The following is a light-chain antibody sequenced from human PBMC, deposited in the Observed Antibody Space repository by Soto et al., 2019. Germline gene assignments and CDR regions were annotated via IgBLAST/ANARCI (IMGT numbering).Light chain of an antibody. V-gene: IGLV2-14*01. CDR1: SSDVGGYNY. Sequence: SVLTQPASVSGSPGQSITISCTGTSSDVGGYNYVSWYQQHPGKAPKLMIYDVSNRPSGVSNRSSGSKSGNTASLTISGLQAEDEADYYCSSYTSSSTPYVFGTGTKVTVL. CDR3: SSYTSSSTPYV. CDR2: DVS. J-gene: IGLJ1*01.